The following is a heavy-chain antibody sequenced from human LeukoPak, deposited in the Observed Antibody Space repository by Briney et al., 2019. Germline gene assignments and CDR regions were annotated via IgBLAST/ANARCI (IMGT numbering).Heavy chain of an antibody. CDR2: ISDSGSPI. J-gene: IGHJ4*02. CDR1: GFTFSSYE. CDR3: ARDDTGIAVAAI. Sequence: PGGSLRLSCEASGFTFSSYEMNWVRQAPGKGLEWVSYISDSGSPIYYADPVKGRFTISRDNAKNSLYLQMNSLRAEDTAVYYCARDDTGIAVAAIWGQGTLVTVSS. D-gene: IGHD6-19*01. V-gene: IGHV3-48*03.